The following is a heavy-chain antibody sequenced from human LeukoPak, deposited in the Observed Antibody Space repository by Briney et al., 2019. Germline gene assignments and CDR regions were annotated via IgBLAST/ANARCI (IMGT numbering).Heavy chain of an antibody. CDR1: GVSFITIW. Sequence: GGSLRVSCAAAGVSFITIWMSWGRHALGGGREWGANIKQDGGQGYNVDSVKGRLSTTTDTTSNTPYIQMGGVRAEDTAVYYCARSCRDSEYSPFDYCGQGTLVTVSS. J-gene: IGHJ4*02. D-gene: IGHD2/OR15-2a*01. CDR3: ARSCRDSEYSPFDY. V-gene: IGHV3-7*01. CDR2: IKQDGGQG.